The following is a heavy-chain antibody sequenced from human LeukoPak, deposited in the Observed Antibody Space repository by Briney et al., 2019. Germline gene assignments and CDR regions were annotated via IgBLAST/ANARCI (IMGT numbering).Heavy chain of an antibody. Sequence: SQTLSLTCAVSGGSISSGGYSWSWIRQPPGKGLEWIGYIYHSGSTYYNPSLKSRVTISVDRSKNQFSLKLSSVTAADTAVYYCARVGYGGNSGSDYWGQGTLVTVSS. CDR1: GGSISSGGYS. CDR2: IYHSGST. CDR3: ARVGYGGNSGSDY. D-gene: IGHD4-23*01. J-gene: IGHJ4*02. V-gene: IGHV4-30-2*01.